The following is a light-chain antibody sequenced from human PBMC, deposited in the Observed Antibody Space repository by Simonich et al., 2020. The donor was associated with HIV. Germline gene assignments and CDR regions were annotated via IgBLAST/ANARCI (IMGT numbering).Light chain of an antibody. V-gene: IGKV3-20*01. J-gene: IGKJ3*01. CDR1: QSVNSN. Sequence: EIVMTQSPATLSVSPGERATLSCRASQSVNSNVAWYQQKPGQAPRLLIYGASSRATGIPDRFSGSGSGTDFTLTISRLEPEDFAVYYCQQYVSSPVTFGPGTTVDIK. CDR3: QQYVSSPVT. CDR2: GAS.